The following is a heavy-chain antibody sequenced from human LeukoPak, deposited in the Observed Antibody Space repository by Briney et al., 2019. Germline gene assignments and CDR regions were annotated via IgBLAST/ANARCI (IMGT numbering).Heavy chain of an antibody. Sequence: GGSLRLSCAASGFTFSSYAMSWVRQAPGKGLEWVSAISGSGGSTYYADSVKGRFTISRDNSKNTLYLQMNSLRAEDTAVYYCAKHVGVVAATAYYFDYRGQGTLVTVSS. V-gene: IGHV3-23*01. D-gene: IGHD2-15*01. CDR2: ISGSGGST. J-gene: IGHJ4*02. CDR3: AKHVGVVAATAYYFDY. CDR1: GFTFSSYA.